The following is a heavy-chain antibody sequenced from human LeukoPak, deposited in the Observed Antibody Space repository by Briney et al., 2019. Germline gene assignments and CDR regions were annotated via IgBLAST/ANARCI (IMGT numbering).Heavy chain of an antibody. CDR1: GGSFSGYY. J-gene: IGHJ5*02. D-gene: IGHD6-19*01. CDR2: INHSGST. V-gene: IGHV4-34*01. CDR3: ARDGGHSSGWSHWFDP. Sequence: SETLSLTCAVYGGSFSGYYWSWIRQPPGKGLEWIGEINHSGSTNYNPSLKSRVTISVDTSKNQFSLKLSSVTAADTAVYYCARDGGHSSGWSHWFDPWGQGTLVTVSS.